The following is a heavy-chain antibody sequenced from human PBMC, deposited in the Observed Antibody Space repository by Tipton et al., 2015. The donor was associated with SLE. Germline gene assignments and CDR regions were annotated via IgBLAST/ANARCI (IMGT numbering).Heavy chain of an antibody. CDR3: ARATDYGGNWGMDV. V-gene: IGHV3-72*01. CDR2: IRKRTNSYTT. D-gene: IGHD4/OR15-4a*01. J-gene: IGHJ6*02. Sequence: GSMRLSCVASGFTFSDHCMDWVRQAPGKGLEWVARIRKRTNSYTTEYAASVKGRFTISRDDSKNSVYLQMNSLETEDTAVYYCARATDYGGNWGMDVWGQGTTVAVSS. CDR1: GFTFSDHC.